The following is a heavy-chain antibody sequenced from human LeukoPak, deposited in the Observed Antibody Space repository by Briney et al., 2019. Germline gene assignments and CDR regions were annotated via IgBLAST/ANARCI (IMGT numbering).Heavy chain of an antibody. CDR1: GGSISSYY. CDR3: ARDHNVASLTTIFDH. J-gene: IGHJ4*02. CDR2: IYTSGST. V-gene: IGHV4-4*07. Sequence: TSSETLSLTCTVSGGSISSYYWSWIRQPAGKGLEWIGRIYTSGSTNYNPSLKSRVTMSVDTSKNQFSLKLSSVTAADTAVYYCARDHNVASLTTIFDHWGQGTLVTVSS. D-gene: IGHD4-17*01.